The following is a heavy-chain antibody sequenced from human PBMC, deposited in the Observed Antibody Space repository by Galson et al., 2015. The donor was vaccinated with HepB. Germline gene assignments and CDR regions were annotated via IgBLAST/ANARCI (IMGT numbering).Heavy chain of an antibody. CDR2: IIPIFRTP. V-gene: IGHV1-69*13. D-gene: IGHD2-2*01. CDR3: ARDLCSSTACRYYYGMDV. CDR1: GGTFSSNA. J-gene: IGHJ6*02. Sequence: SVKVSCKASGGTFSSNAINWVRQAPGHGLEWMGGIIPIFRTPSYAQKFQGRVTVTADESTSTAYMELSSLRSEDTAVYYCARDLCSSTACRYYYGMDVWAKGPRSPSP.